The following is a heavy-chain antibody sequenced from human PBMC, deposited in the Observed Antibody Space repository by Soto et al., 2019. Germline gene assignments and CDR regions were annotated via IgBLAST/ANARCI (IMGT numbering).Heavy chain of an antibody. Sequence: PSETLSLTCTVSGGSISSYYWNWIRQSPGKGLEWIGHIYESGITLYSPSLKSRATISVDTSKNQFSLEVSSVTAADTAVYYCVRGGYIHYRTWFDSWGQGTLVTVSS. CDR1: GGSISSYY. J-gene: IGHJ5*01. D-gene: IGHD6-25*01. CDR3: VRGGYIHYRTWFDS. CDR2: IYESGIT. V-gene: IGHV4-59*01.